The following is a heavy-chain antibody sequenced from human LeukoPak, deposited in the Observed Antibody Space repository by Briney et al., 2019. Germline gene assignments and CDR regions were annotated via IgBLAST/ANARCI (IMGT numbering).Heavy chain of an antibody. Sequence: EASVKVSCKASGYTFTSYGISWVRQAPGQGHEWMGWISAYNGNTNYAQKLQGRVTTTTDTSTSTAYMELRSLRSDDTAVYYCARGPGIAVAGSNWYWGQGTLVTVSS. CDR3: ARGPGIAVAGSNWY. D-gene: IGHD6-19*01. CDR1: GYTFTSYG. J-gene: IGHJ4*02. CDR2: ISAYNGNT. V-gene: IGHV1-18*01.